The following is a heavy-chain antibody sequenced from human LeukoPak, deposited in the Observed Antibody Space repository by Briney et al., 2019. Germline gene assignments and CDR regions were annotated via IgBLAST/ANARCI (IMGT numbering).Heavy chain of an antibody. J-gene: IGHJ4*02. CDR2: IYHSGRT. Sequence: PSDTLSLTCAFSVGSISRGGYSCSWIRQPPGKGLEWIGYIYHSGRTYYNPSLKSRVTISVDRSKNQFSLKLSSVTAADTAVYYCARVVVQLWSQFDYWGQGTLVTVSS. V-gene: IGHV4-30-2*01. D-gene: IGHD5-18*01. CDR3: ARVVVQLWSQFDY. CDR1: VGSISRGGYS.